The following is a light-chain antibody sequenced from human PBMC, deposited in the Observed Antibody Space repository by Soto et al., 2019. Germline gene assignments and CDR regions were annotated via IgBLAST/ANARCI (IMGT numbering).Light chain of an antibody. CDR3: CSYADGSIYF. Sequence: QSALTQPASVSGSPGQSITISCTGTSRDVGAYDYVSWYLQYPDKAPQLLIYYGDHRPSGVSSRFSGSKSGNTASLTISGLQADDEGDYYCCSYADGSIYFFGTGTKLTVL. J-gene: IGLJ1*01. CDR2: YGD. CDR1: SRDVGAYDY. V-gene: IGLV2-14*03.